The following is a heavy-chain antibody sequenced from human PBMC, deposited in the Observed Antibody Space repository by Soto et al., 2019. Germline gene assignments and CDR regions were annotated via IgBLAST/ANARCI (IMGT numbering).Heavy chain of an antibody. V-gene: IGHV4-59*01. CDR1: GGSISSYY. D-gene: IGHD3-16*01. CDR3: ARLMGGWFDP. CDR2: IYYSGST. J-gene: IGHJ5*02. Sequence: QVQLQESGPGLVKPSETLSLTCTVSGGSISSYYWSWIRQPPGKGLEWIGYIYYSGSTNYHPSLKSRVTISVDTSKNQFSLKLSSVTAADTAVYYCARLMGGWFDPWGQGTLVTVSS.